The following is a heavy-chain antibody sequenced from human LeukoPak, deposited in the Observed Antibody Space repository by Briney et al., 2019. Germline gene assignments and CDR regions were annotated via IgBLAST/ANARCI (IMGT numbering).Heavy chain of an antibody. V-gene: IGHV4-61*02. CDR1: GGSISSSSYY. CDR2: IYTSGST. CDR3: ARDMKHGAARYLDY. Sequence: SETLSLTCTVSGGSISSSSYYWSWIRQPAGKGLEWIGRIYTSGSTNYNPSLKSRVTMSVDTSKNQFSLKLSSVTAADTAVYYCARDMKHGAARYLDYWGQGTLVTVSS. D-gene: IGHD6-6*01. J-gene: IGHJ4*02.